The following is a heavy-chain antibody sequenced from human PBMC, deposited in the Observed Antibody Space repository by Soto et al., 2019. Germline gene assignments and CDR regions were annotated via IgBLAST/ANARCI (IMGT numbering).Heavy chain of an antibody. CDR1: GGSISSGDYY. D-gene: IGHD3-16*02. CDR2: IYYSGST. J-gene: IGHJ4*02. V-gene: IGHV4-30-4*01. CDR3: ARTIIDGGGIYFDY. Sequence: LSLTCTVSGGSISSGDYYWSWIRQPPGKGLEWIGYIYYSGSTYYNPSLKSRVTISVDTSKNQFSLKLSSVTAADTAVYYCARTIIDGGGIYFDYWGQGTLVTVSS.